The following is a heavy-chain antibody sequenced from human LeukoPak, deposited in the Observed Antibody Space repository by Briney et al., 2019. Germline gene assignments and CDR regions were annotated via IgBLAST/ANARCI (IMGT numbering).Heavy chain of an antibody. V-gene: IGHV4-34*01. D-gene: IGHD3-10*01. CDR2: INYSGRT. CDR3: SSGPNRALI. Sequence: SETLSLTCAVYGVSFSGYYWSWIRQTPGQGLEWIGEINYSGRTNYNPCLKSRITISVDTSKNQFFLQLRSGTAADTVVYYLSSGPNRALIWGQGTLVTVSS. CDR1: GVSFSGYY. J-gene: IGHJ1*01.